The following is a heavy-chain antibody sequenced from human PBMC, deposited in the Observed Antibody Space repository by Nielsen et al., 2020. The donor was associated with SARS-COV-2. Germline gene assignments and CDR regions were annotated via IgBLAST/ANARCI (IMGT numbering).Heavy chain of an antibody. CDR1: GFPFSSYE. D-gene: IGHD1-26*01. Sequence: GGSLRLSCAASGFPFSSYEMNWVRQAPGKGLEWVSAISGSGGSTYYADSVKGRFTISRDNSKNTLYLQMNSLRAEDTAVYYCAKDHRVGATTGKFDYWGQGTLVTVSS. CDR3: AKDHRVGATTGKFDY. CDR2: ISGSGGST. V-gene: IGHV3-23*01. J-gene: IGHJ4*01.